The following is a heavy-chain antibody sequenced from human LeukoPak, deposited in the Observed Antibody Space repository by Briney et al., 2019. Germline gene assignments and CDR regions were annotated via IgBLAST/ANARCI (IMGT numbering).Heavy chain of an antibody. D-gene: IGHD3-16*01. CDR2: ISMSGSVI. CDR3: ARDGGRTASGFRPHYFDY. CDR1: GFTFSDYE. V-gene: IGHV3-48*03. J-gene: IGHJ4*02. Sequence: GGSLRLSCAASGFTFSDYEMNWVRQAPGKGLEGVSSISMSGSVIHYADSVKGRFTISRDNAKNSLYLQMNSLRAVDTAVYYCARDGGRTASGFRPHYFDYWGQGALVIVSS.